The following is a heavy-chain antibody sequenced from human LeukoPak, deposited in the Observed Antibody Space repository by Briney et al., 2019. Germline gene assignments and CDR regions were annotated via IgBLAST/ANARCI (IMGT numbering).Heavy chain of an antibody. J-gene: IGHJ5*02. CDR2: MYYSGDA. CDR3: ARHIRYTYDPNLLHP. D-gene: IGHD5-12*01. CDR1: GDSIAATSYY. Sequence: NPSETLSLTCSVSGDSIAATSYYWAWIRQPPGKGLEWIGSMYYSGDANYDPSLQSRVTISVYTSKNQFSLSLSSVTAADTAVYYCARHIRYTYDPNLLHPWGQGTLFTAPS. V-gene: IGHV4-39*01.